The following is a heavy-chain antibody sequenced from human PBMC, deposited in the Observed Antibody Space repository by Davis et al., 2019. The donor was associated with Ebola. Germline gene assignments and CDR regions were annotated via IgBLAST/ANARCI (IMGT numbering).Heavy chain of an antibody. J-gene: IGHJ3*02. CDR1: GGTFSSYG. CDR2: IIPVFGIP. V-gene: IGHV1-69*13. CDR3: ARFRTYYYVTREGAFDI. D-gene: IGHD3-10*02. Sequence: SVKVSCKASGGTFSSYGISWVRQAPGQGLDWMGGIIPVFGIPKYAQKFQGRVTITADESTSTVYMELSSLRSEDTAVYYCARFRTYYYVTREGAFDIWGQGTMVTVSS.